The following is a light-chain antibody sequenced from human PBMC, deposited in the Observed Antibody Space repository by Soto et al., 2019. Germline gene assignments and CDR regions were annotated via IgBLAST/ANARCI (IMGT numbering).Light chain of an antibody. Sequence: QSALTQPASVSGSPGQSITISCTGTSSDVGGYNLVSWYQQYPDKAPKLMIFDVNTRPSGVSNRFSGSKSGNTASLTISGLQPEDEADYYCSSYKSSSTLPYVLGTGTKVTVL. J-gene: IGLJ1*01. V-gene: IGLV2-14*01. CDR1: SSDVGGYNL. CDR2: DVN. CDR3: SSYKSSSTLPYV.